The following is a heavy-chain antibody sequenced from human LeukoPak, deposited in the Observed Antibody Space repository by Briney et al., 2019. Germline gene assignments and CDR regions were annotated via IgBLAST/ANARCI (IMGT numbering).Heavy chain of an antibody. CDR1: GFTFSTYV. J-gene: IGHJ4*02. CDR3: AKGVSSYGDCGDVGY. CDR2: IRYDGTNK. D-gene: IGHD4-17*01. V-gene: IGHV3-30*02. Sequence: PGGSLRLSCAASGFTFSTYVMHWVRQAPGKGLEWVAFIRYDGTNKYYADSVKGRFTISGDNSKNTLYLQMNSLRAEDTAVYYCAKGVSSYGDCGDVGYWGQGTLVTVSS.